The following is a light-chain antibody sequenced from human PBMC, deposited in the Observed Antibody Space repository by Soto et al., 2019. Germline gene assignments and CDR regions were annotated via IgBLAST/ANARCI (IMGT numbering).Light chain of an antibody. CDR1: QGIRDE. CDR2: GAS. J-gene: IGKJ2*01. V-gene: IGKV1-6*01. Sequence: AIQMTQFPASLSASVGDRVTITCRASQGIRDELGWYQQKPGKAPNLLIYGASRLERGVPSMFSGSGSGTDFSLTISSLRPEDSATYFCLQDYNYPRTFGQGTKLQIK. CDR3: LQDYNYPRT.